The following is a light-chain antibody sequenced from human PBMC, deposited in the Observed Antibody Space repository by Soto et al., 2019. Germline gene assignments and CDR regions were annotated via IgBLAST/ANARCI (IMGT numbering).Light chain of an antibody. J-gene: IGLJ3*02. CDR2: VNSDGSH. CDR1: SGHSSYA. CDR3: QTWDTGIQV. Sequence: QSVLTQSPSASASLGASVNLTCTLSSGHSSYAIAWHQQQPEMGPRYLMKVNSDGSHNKGDGIPDRFSGSSSGAERYLSISSLQSEDEADYYCQTWDTGIQVFGGGTKLTVL. V-gene: IGLV4-69*01.